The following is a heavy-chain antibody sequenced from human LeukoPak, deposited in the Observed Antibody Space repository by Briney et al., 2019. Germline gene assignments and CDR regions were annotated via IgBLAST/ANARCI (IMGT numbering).Heavy chain of an antibody. CDR1: AFTFSSYG. Sequence: GGSLRLSCAASAFTFSSYGMTWVRQAPGKGLEWVANINEVGSEKHYMSSVKGRFTISRDNAKDSLYLQMNSLRDEDTAVYYCARASVNMDVWGKGTTVTISS. D-gene: IGHD3-10*01. J-gene: IGHJ6*03. V-gene: IGHV3-7*01. CDR3: ARASVNMDV. CDR2: INEVGSEK.